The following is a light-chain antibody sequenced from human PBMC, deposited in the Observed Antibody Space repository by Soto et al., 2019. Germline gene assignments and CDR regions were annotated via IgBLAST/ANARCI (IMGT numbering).Light chain of an antibody. CDR3: HLYCSSRWT. CDR1: QTVGTTY. CDR2: GAS. J-gene: IGKJ1*01. V-gene: IGKV3-20*01. Sequence: EVVGAQSQVALSLYTGERATLCCRASQTVGTTYLAWYQHKPGQAPRLLIHGASTRATGIPDRLSGSRSGKDFTITISRLEPEDFAVYFCHLYCSSRWTFGQVTKV.